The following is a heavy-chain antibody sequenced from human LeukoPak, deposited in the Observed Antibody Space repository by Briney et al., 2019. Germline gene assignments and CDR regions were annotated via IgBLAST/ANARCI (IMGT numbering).Heavy chain of an antibody. Sequence: GASLRLSCAASGFTFSSYAMSWVRQAPGKGLEWVSAISGSGGSTYYADSVKGRFTISRDNSKNTLYLQMNSLRAEDTAVYYCAKVVVSYSSSWYESLGMDVWGQGTTVTVSS. D-gene: IGHD6-13*01. V-gene: IGHV3-23*01. J-gene: IGHJ6*02. CDR2: ISGSGGST. CDR3: AKVVVSYSSSWYESLGMDV. CDR1: GFTFSSYA.